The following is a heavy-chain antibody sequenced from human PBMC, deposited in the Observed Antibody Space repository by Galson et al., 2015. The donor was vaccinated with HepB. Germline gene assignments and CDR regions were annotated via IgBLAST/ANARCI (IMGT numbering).Heavy chain of an antibody. CDR2: IYSGGST. CDR1: GFTVSSNY. V-gene: IGHV3-66*02. J-gene: IGHJ6*02. Sequence: SLRLSCAASGFTVSSNYMSWVRQAPGKGLEWVSVIYSGGSTYYADSVKGRFTISRDNSKNTLYLQMNSLRAEDTAVYYCARDHDNGSGSYYYYGMDVWGQGTTVTVSS. CDR3: ARDHDNGSGSYYYYGMDV. D-gene: IGHD3-10*01.